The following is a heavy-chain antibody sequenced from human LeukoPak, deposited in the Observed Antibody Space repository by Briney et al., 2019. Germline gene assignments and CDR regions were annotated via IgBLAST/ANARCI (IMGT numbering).Heavy chain of an antibody. CDR1: GFTFSGSA. CDR3: TRISPVGATDY. J-gene: IGHJ4*02. D-gene: IGHD1-26*01. Sequence: QPGGSLKLSCAASGFTFSGSAMHWVRQASGKGLEWVGRIRSKANSYATAYAASVKGRFTISRDDSKNTAYLQMNSLKTEDTAVYYCTRISPVGATDYWGQGTLVTVSS. V-gene: IGHV3-73*01. CDR2: IRSKANSYAT.